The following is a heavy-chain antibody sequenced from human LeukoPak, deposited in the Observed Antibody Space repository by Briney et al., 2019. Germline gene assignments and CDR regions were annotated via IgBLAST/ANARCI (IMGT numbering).Heavy chain of an antibody. CDR1: GGSITNTNY. CDR2: VNLQGST. V-gene: IGHV4-4*02. Sequence: SETLSLTCGVPGGSITNTNYWTWVRQPPGKGLEWIGEVNLQGSTNYNPSLMGRVAIAVDTSENHISLQLTSVTAADTAVYYCAREGGPYRPLDYSGQGTLVTVSS. J-gene: IGHJ4*02. CDR3: AREGGPYRPLDY.